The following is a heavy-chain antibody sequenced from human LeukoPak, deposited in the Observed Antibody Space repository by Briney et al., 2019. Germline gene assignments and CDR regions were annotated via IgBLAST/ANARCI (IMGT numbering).Heavy chain of an antibody. CDR3: ARHGQWLRFHY. CDR2: IYSSGST. CDR1: GGSISSSNYY. D-gene: IGHD5-12*01. J-gene: IGHJ4*02. Sequence: SETLSLTCTVSGGSISSSNYYWGWIRQPPGKGLEWIGSIYSSGSTYYNPSLKSRVTISVDTSKNQFSLKLSSVTAADTAVYYCARHGQWLRFHYWGQGTLVTVSS. V-gene: IGHV4-39*07.